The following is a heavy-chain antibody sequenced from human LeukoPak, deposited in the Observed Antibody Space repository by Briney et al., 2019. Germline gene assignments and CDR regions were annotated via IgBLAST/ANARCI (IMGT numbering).Heavy chain of an antibody. J-gene: IGHJ4*02. CDR2: INPNSGGT. V-gene: IGHV1-2*02. CDR1: GFSFTGYY. D-gene: IGHD3-22*01. CDR3: AREDSSGYDY. Sequence: ASVKVSCKASGFSFTGYYMHWVRQAPGQGLEWMGWINPNSGGTNYAQNFQGRVTMTRDTSISTAYMEVSRLRSDDTAVYYCAREDSSGYDYWGQGTLVTVSS.